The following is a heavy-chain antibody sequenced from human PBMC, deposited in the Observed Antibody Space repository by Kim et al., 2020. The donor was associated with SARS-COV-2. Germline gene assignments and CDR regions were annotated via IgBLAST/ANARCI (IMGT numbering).Heavy chain of an antibody. D-gene: IGHD3-10*01. J-gene: IGHJ4*02. CDR2: INHSGST. CDR3: ARGSPYRYGSGSYYVPNYFDY. V-gene: IGHV4-34*01. Sequence: SETLSLTCAVYGGSFSGYYWSWIRQPPGKGLEWIGEINHSGSTNYNPSLKSRVTISVDTSKNQFSLKLSSVTAADTAVYYCARGSPYRYGSGSYYVPNYFDYWGQGTLVTVSS. CDR1: GGSFSGYY.